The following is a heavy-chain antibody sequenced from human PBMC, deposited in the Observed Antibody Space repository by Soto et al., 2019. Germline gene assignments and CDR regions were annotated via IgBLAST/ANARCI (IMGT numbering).Heavy chain of an antibody. CDR2: IFSNDEK. Sequence: QVTLKESGPVLVKPTETLTLTCTVSGFSLSNARMGVSWIRQPPGKALEWLALIFSNDEKSYSTSLKSRLTISKDTSKSQVVLTMTNMDPVDTATYYCARKVSSRIFGVVKMGMDVWGQGTTVTVSS. CDR3: ARKVSSRIFGVVKMGMDV. V-gene: IGHV2-26*01. D-gene: IGHD3-3*02. CDR1: GFSLSNARMG. J-gene: IGHJ6*02.